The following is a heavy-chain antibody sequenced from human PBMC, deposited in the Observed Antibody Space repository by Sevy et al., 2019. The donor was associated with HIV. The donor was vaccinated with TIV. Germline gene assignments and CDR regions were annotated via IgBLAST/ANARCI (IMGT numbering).Heavy chain of an antibody. V-gene: IGHV3-43*01. CDR3: AKDMGRRDYYGSGSPPHGIDV. CDR2: ISWDGGST. CDR1: GFTFDDYT. J-gene: IGHJ6*02. Sequence: GGSLRLSCAASGFTFDDYTMHWVRQAPGKGLEWVSLISWDGGSTYYADSVKGRFTISRDNSKNSLYLQMNSLRTEDTALYYCAKDMGRRDYYGSGSPPHGIDVWGQGTTVTVSS. D-gene: IGHD3-10*01.